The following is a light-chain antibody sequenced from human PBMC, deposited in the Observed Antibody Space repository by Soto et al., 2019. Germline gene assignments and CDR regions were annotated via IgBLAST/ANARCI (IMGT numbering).Light chain of an antibody. J-gene: IGKJ2*01. CDR3: QQRSNWPPDKYT. V-gene: IGKV3-11*01. Sequence: EIVLTQSPATLSLSPGERATLSCRASQSVSSYLAWYQQKPGQAPRLLIYDASNRATGIPARFSGSGSGTDFTLTISSLEPEDFAVYYCQQRSNWPPDKYTFGQGTKLEI. CDR2: DAS. CDR1: QSVSSY.